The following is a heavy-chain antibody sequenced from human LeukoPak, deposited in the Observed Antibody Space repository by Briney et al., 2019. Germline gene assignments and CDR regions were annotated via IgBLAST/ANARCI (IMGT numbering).Heavy chain of an antibody. CDR3: SRTDGSKGGAIDY. D-gene: IGHD4-23*01. J-gene: IGHJ4*02. CDR1: GFTFSSYA. V-gene: IGHV3-7*01. CDR2: IKYDASDK. Sequence: GGSLRLSCAASGFTFSSYAMSWVRQAPGKGLEWVAKIKYDASDKYYVDSVKGRFTISRDNAKNSLYLQMNSLRAEDTAVYYCSRTDGSKGGAIDYWGQGTLVTVSS.